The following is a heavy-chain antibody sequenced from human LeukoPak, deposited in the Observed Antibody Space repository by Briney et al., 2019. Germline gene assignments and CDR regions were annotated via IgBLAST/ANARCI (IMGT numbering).Heavy chain of an antibody. CDR2: FNHSGST. CDR1: GGSFSGYY. CDR3: ARGRVVWQWPYRSCYFDY. J-gene: IGHJ4*02. V-gene: IGHV4-34*01. D-gene: IGHD6-19*01. Sequence: PSETLTLTCAVYGGSFSGYYWSWIRQPPGKGLEWIGEFNHSGSTNYNPSLKRRVTISVDTSKNQFSLKLSSVTAADTAVYYCARGRVVWQWPYRSCYFDYWGQGTLVTVSS.